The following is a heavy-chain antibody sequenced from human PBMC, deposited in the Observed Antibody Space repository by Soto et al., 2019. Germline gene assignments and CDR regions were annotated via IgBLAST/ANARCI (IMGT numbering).Heavy chain of an antibody. V-gene: IGHV4-39*01. J-gene: IGHJ4*02. Sequence: SETLSLTCTVSGGSISISSYYWGCIRQPPGKGLEWIGSIYYSGSTYYNPSLKSRVTISVGTSKNQFSLKLSSVTAADTAVYYCARHISSSWYTSGYYFDYWGQGTLVTVSS. CDR1: GGSISISSYY. CDR3: ARHISSSWYTSGYYFDY. D-gene: IGHD6-13*01. CDR2: IYYSGST.